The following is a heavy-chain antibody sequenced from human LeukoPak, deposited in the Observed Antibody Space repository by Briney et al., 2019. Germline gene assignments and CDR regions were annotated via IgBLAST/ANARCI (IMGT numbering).Heavy chain of an antibody. V-gene: IGHV3-30*18. CDR2: ISYDGSNK. CDR3: AKGISEDDSSGYSLFFDY. Sequence: VQPGRSLRLSCAASGFTFSSYGMHWVRQAPGKGLEWVAVISYDGSNKYYADSVKGRFTISRDNSKNTLYLQMNSLRAEDTAVYYCAKGISEDDSSGYSLFFDYWGQGTLVTVSS. CDR1: GFTFSSYG. J-gene: IGHJ4*02. D-gene: IGHD3-22*01.